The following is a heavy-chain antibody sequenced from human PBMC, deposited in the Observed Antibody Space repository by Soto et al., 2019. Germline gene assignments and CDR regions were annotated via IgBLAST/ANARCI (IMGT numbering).Heavy chain of an antibody. D-gene: IGHD2-8*01. J-gene: IGHJ2*01. V-gene: IGHV1-69*01. CDR1: GGTFSSYA. Sequence: QVQLVQSGAEVKKPGSSVKVSCKASGGTFSSYAISWVRQAPGQGLEWMGGIIPIFGTANYAQKFQGRVTITADESTSTAYMELSRLRSEDTAVYYCARLLMVYATNWYFDLWGRGTLVTVSS. CDR3: ARLLMVYATNWYFDL. CDR2: IIPIFGTA.